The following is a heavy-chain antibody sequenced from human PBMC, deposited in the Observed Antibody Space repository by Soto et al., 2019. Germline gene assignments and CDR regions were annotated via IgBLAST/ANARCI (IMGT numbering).Heavy chain of an antibody. V-gene: IGHV3-30-3*01. CDR1: GFTFSSYA. CDR3: ARGKPYSYGTGDFDY. Sequence: GGSLRLSCAASGFTFSSYAMHWVRQAPGKGLEWVAVISYDGSNKYYADSVKGRFTISRDNSKNTLYLRMNSLRAEDTAVYYCARGKPYSYGTGDFDYWGQGTLVTVSS. CDR2: ISYDGSNK. J-gene: IGHJ4*02. D-gene: IGHD5-18*01.